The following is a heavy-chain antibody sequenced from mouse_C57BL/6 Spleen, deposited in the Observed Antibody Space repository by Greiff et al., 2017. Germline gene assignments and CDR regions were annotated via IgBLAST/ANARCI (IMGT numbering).Heavy chain of an antibody. Sequence: VQLQQPGAELVRPGSSVKLSCKASGYTFTSYWMHWVKQRPIQGLEWIGNIDPSDSETHYNQKFKDKATLTVDKSSRTAYMQLSSLTSEDSAVYYCANLYYYGSSYGYFDVWGTGTTVTVSS. CDR3: ANLYYYGSSYGYFDV. D-gene: IGHD1-1*01. J-gene: IGHJ1*03. CDR2: IDPSDSET. V-gene: IGHV1-52*01. CDR1: GYTFTSYW.